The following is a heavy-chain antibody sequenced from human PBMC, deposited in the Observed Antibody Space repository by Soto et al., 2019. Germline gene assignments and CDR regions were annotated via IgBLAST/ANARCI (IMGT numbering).Heavy chain of an antibody. Sequence: GGSLRLSCTASGFTFGDYAMSWFRQAPGKGLEWVGFIRSKAYGGTTEYAASVKGRFTISRDDSKSIAYLQMNSLKTEDTAVYYCTRDRGYSYGHLFDYWGQGTLVTVSS. CDR1: GFTFGDYA. CDR3: TRDRGYSYGHLFDY. CDR2: IRSKAYGGTT. D-gene: IGHD5-18*01. J-gene: IGHJ4*02. V-gene: IGHV3-49*03.